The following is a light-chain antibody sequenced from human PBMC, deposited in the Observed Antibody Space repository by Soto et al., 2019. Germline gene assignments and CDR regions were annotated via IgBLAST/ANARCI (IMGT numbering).Light chain of an antibody. V-gene: IGLV1-44*01. J-gene: IGLJ3*02. CDR3: AAWDASLNGWV. Sequence: QPVLTQPPSASGTPGQRVTISCSGSNSNIGSHTVNWYQQLPRTAPKLLIYSNNQRPSGVPDRFSGSKSGSSASLAISGLQSEDEADYYCAAWDASLNGWVFGGGTKVTVL. CDR2: SNN. CDR1: NSNIGSHT.